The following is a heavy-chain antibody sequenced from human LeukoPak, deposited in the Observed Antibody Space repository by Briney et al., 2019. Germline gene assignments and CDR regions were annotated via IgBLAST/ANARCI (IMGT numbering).Heavy chain of an antibody. CDR1: GFTFNIYY. V-gene: IGHV3-11*04. D-gene: IGHD3-22*01. CDR3: ARKDFSSGSFTY. J-gene: IGHJ4*02. CDR2: IGLHGYPL. Sequence: GSLRLSCAVSGFTFNIYYMSWIRQAPGKGLEWISYIGLHGYPLDYADSVKGRFTISRDNAQNSLYLDMSSLRAEDTAVYYCARKDFSSGSFTYWGQGTLVTVSS.